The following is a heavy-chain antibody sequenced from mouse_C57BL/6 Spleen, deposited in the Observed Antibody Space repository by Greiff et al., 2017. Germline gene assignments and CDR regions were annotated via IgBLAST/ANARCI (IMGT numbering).Heavy chain of an antibody. Sequence: QVQLKQSGAELVRPGASVTLSCKASGYTFTDYEMHWVKQTPVHGLEWIGAIDPETGGTAYNQKFKGKAILTADKSSSTAYMELRSLTSEDSAVYYCTREDYYGSSYEGNFDYWGQGTTLTVSS. CDR2: IDPETGGT. J-gene: IGHJ2*01. V-gene: IGHV1-15*01. CDR3: TREDYYGSSYEGNFDY. CDR1: GYTFTDYE. D-gene: IGHD1-1*01.